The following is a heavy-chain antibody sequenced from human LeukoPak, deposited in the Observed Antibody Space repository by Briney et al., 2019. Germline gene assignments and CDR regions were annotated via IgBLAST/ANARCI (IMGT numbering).Heavy chain of an antibody. Sequence: GESLQISCKGSGYSFTSYWIGWVRQLPGKGLEWMGIIYPGDSDTRYSPSFQGQVTISADKSISTAYLQWSSLKASDTAMYYCARSVPYSGYDYHYSMDVWGQGTTVTVSS. CDR2: IYPGDSDT. D-gene: IGHD5-12*01. CDR1: GYSFTSYW. J-gene: IGHJ6*02. CDR3: ARSVPYSGYDYHYSMDV. V-gene: IGHV5-51*01.